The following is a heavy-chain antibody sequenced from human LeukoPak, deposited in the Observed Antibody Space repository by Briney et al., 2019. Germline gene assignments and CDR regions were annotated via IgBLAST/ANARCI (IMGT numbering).Heavy chain of an antibody. CDR3: TRESGAFSPFGF. J-gene: IGHJ4*02. V-gene: IGHV4-4*02. CDR2: VHLSGAS. D-gene: IGHD1-26*01. Sequence: PSGTLSLTCAVSGGSILTTNWWSWVRQPPGKGLEWIGEVHLSGASNYNPSLKSRVNMSIDKSKNQLSLELTSVTAADTAIYYCTRESGAFSPFGFSGQGTLVTVSS. CDR1: GGSILTTNW.